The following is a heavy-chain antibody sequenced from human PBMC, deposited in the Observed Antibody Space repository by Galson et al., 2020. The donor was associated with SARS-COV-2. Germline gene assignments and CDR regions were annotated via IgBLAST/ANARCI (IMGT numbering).Heavy chain of an antibody. V-gene: IGHV4-59*08. CDR3: ARRGLGYCSGGSCNDAFDI. Sequence: ETSETLSLTCTVSGGSISIYYWSCIRQPPGKGLEWIGYIYYSGSTNYNPSLKSRVTISVDTSKNQFSLKLSSVTAADTAVYYCARRGLGYCSGGSCNDAFDIWGQGTMVTVSS. CDR2: IYYSGST. D-gene: IGHD2-15*01. J-gene: IGHJ3*02. CDR1: GGSISIYY.